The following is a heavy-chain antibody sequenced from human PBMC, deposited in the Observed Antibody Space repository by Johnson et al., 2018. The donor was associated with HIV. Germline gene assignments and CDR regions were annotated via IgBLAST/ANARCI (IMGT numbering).Heavy chain of an antibody. Sequence: QVQLVESGGGVVQPGRSLRLSCAASGFTFSSYAMHWVRQAPGKGLEWVAVISYDGSNKYYADSVKGRFTISRDNSMHTMYLQMNSLSAEDTAVYYCAGQVRAFDIWGQGTMVTVSS. CDR2: ISYDGSNK. CDR1: GFTFSSYA. D-gene: IGHD6-19*01. V-gene: IGHV3-30*04. CDR3: AGQVRAFDI. J-gene: IGHJ3*02.